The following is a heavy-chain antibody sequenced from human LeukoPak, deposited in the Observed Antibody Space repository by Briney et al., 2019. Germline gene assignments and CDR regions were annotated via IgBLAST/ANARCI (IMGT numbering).Heavy chain of an antibody. J-gene: IGHJ4*02. CDR1: GFTFSNYY. CDR2: ISTSGSTI. Sequence: PGGSLRLSCAASGFTFSNYYVNWIRQAPGKGLEWVSYISTSGSTIYYADSVKGRFTISRDNAKNSLYLQMNSLRADDTAVYYCARGYDWVLDYWGQGTLVTVSS. V-gene: IGHV3-11*04. CDR3: ARGYDWVLDY. D-gene: IGHD3-16*01.